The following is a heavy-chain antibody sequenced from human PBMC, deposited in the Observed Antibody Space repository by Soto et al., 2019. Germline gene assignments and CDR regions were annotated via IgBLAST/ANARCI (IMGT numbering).Heavy chain of an antibody. Sequence: PSETLSLTCAVYGGSFSGYHWSWIRQPPGKGPEWIGEINHSGSTNYNPSLKSRVTISLDTSKNQFFLKLSSVTAADTAVYYCARGRAGTYYYYGMDVWGQGTTVTVSS. J-gene: IGHJ6*02. CDR1: GGSFSGYH. CDR2: INHSGST. V-gene: IGHV4-34*01. CDR3: ARGRAGTYYYYGMDV. D-gene: IGHD1-1*01.